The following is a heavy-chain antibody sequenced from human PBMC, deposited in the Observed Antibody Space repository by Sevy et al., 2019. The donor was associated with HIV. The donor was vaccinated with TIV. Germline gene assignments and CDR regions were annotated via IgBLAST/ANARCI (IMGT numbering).Heavy chain of an antibody. V-gene: IGHV3-23*01. D-gene: IGHD1-26*01. CDR2: VSGSGDRT. J-gene: IGHJ4*02. Sequence: GGSLRLSCAASGFTFNTYAMSWVRQAPGKGLKWVSAVSGSGDRTYYADSVKGRFTISRDNSKNTVHLQMNSLRAEDTVVYYCAKLSSFLVGGTYFDYWGQGTLVTVSS. CDR1: GFTFNTYA. CDR3: AKLSSFLVGGTYFDY.